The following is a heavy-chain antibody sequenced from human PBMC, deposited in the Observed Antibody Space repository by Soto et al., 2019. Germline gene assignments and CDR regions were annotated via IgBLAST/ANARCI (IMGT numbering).Heavy chain of an antibody. CDR2: INGGNGNT. J-gene: IGHJ4*02. D-gene: IGHD4-4*01. Sequence: GTSVEVSCKASKYTYPSYTMHWVRQAPGQRLEWMGWINGGNGNTKYSQKFQGRVTITRDTSASTAYMELSSLRSDDTAVYYCARELQGLYYFDYWGQGTLVTVSS. V-gene: IGHV1-3*01. CDR1: KYTYPSYT. CDR3: ARELQGLYYFDY.